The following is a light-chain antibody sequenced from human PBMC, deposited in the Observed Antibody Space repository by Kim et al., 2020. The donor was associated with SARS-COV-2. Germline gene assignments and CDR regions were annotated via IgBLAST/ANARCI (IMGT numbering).Light chain of an antibody. CDR3: QEYDNLPT. Sequence: DIQMTQSPSSLSASVGDRVTITCQASQDISNYLNWYQQKPGKAPKLLIYAASNLETGVPSRFSGSGSGADFTFTISSLQPEDIATYYCQEYDNLPTFGEGTKVDIK. J-gene: IGKJ4*01. CDR1: QDISNY. CDR2: AAS. V-gene: IGKV1-33*01.